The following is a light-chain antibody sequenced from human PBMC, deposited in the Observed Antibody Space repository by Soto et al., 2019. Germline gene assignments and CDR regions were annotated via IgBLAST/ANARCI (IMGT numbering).Light chain of an antibody. CDR3: QVRTDWPPFKYT. Sequence: EIVLTQSPASLSLSPGERATLSCRASQSVDSFLAGYQQKPGRTPRLLIYDTSNRATGIPARFSGSGSGTDFTLTISRLEPEDFAVYYCQVRTDWPPFKYTFGQGTKLEVK. J-gene: IGKJ2*01. V-gene: IGKV3-11*01. CDR2: DTS. CDR1: QSVDSF.